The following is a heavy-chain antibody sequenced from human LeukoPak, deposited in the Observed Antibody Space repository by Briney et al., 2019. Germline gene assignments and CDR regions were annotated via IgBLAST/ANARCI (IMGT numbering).Heavy chain of an antibody. V-gene: IGHV3-21*01. D-gene: IGHD3-3*01. CDR3: ARIGRVGVVPYYMDV. J-gene: IGHJ6*03. Sequence: GGSLRLSCAASGFTFSSYSMNWVRQAPGKGLEWVSSISSSSSYIYYADSVKGRFTISRDNAKNSLYLQMNSLRAEDTAVYYCARIGRVGVVPYYMDVWGKGTTVTVSS. CDR2: ISSSSSYI. CDR1: GFTFSSYS.